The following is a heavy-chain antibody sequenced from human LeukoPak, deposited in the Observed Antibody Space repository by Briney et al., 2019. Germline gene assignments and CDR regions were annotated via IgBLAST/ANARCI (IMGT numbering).Heavy chain of an antibody. CDR1: GASISSYW. V-gene: IGHV4-4*07. Sequence: SETLSLTCTMSGASISSYWWSWIRQPAGKGLEWIGRMYTDGDTNFNPSLKSRVAVSLDTSKNQFSLKLISVTAADTAVYYCATAPPGCGGTCAFDYWGQGTLVTVSS. J-gene: IGHJ4*02. D-gene: IGHD2-15*01. CDR2: MYTDGDT. CDR3: ATAPPGCGGTCAFDY.